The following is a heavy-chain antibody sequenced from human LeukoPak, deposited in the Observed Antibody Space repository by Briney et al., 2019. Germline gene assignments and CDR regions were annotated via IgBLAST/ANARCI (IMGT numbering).Heavy chain of an antibody. D-gene: IGHD3-10*01. Sequence: SVKVSCKASGGTFSSYAISWVRQAPGQGLEWMGRIIPILGIANYAQKFQGRVTITADKSTSTAYTELSSLRSEDTAVYYCARAGSGTFDYWGQGTLVTVSS. CDR3: ARAGSGTFDY. J-gene: IGHJ4*02. CDR1: GGTFSSYA. CDR2: IIPILGIA. V-gene: IGHV1-69*04.